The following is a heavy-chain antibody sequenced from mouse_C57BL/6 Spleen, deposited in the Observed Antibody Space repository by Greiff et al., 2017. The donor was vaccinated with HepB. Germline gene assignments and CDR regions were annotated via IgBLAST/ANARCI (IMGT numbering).Heavy chain of an antibody. D-gene: IGHD2-5*01. CDR1: GYTFTSYT. Sequence: VKLMESGAELARPGASVKMSCKASGYTFTSYTMHWVKQRPGQGLEWIGYINPSSGYTKYNQKFKDKATLTADKSSSTAYMQLSSLTSEDSAVYYCARPYYSNYNFDYWGQGTTLTVSS. J-gene: IGHJ2*01. CDR2: INPSSGYT. V-gene: IGHV1-4*01. CDR3: ARPYYSNYNFDY.